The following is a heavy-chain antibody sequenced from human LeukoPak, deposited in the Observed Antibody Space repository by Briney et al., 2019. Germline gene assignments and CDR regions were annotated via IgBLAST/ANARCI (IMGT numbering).Heavy chain of an antibody. Sequence: ASVKVSCKASGYTFTSYYIHWVRQAPGQGLEWMGILNPSGGSTTYAQKFQGSVTMTRDTSTSTVYMELSSLRSEDTAVYYCAKDRDFDWLLPNYYYYGMDVWGQGTTVTVSS. CDR1: GYTFTSYY. CDR3: AKDRDFDWLLPNYYYYGMDV. J-gene: IGHJ6*02. CDR2: LNPSGGST. D-gene: IGHD3-9*01. V-gene: IGHV1-46*01.